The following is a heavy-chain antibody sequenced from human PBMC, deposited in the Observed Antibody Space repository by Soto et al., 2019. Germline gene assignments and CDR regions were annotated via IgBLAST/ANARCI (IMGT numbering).Heavy chain of an antibody. J-gene: IGHJ6*02. CDR3: AGQPTAGSYYDLGSYYYYYAMDV. Sequence: PSETLSLTCTVSDGSISSGGYYWSWIRQHPGKGLEWIGYIYYSGSTYYNPSLKSRVTISVDTSKNQFSLKLSSVTAADTAVYYCAGQPTAGSYYDLGSYYYYYAMDVWGQGTTVTVSS. CDR2: IYYSGST. CDR1: DGSISSGGYY. V-gene: IGHV4-31*03. D-gene: IGHD3-10*01.